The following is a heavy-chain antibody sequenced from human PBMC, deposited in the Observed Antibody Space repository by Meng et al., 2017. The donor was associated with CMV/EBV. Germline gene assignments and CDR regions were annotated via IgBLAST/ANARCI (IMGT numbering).Heavy chain of an antibody. CDR1: GYSISSGYY. CDR2: IYHSGST. J-gene: IGHJ4*02. Sequence: SETLSLTCTVSGYSISSGYYWGWIRQPPGKGLEWIGSIYHSGSTYYNPSLKSRVTISVDTSKNQFSLKLSSVTAADTAVYYCARREYIVVVPAAPGGFDYWGQGTLVTVSS. V-gene: IGHV4-38-2*02. CDR3: ARREYIVVVPAAPGGFDY. D-gene: IGHD2-2*01.